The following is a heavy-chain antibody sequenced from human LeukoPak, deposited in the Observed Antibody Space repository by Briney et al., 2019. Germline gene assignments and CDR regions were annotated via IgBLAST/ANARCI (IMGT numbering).Heavy chain of an antibody. CDR1: GFTFSDYW. Sequence: GGSLRLSCAASGFTFSDYWMHWVRQPPGKGLEWVARINRDGTTTTYAASVGGRFTISRDNAQSTVYPQMSILRADDTAVYFCARDFVVVSTPGDNFDYWGQGTLVTVSS. CDR2: INRDGTTT. V-gene: IGHV3-74*03. J-gene: IGHJ4*02. CDR3: ARDFVVVSTPGDNFDY. D-gene: IGHD2-21*01.